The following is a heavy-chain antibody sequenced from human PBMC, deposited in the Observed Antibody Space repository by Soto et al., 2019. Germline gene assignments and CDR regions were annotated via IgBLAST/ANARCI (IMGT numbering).Heavy chain of an antibody. CDR2: ISGSGGST. V-gene: IGHV3-23*01. Sequence: EVQLLESGGGLVQPGGSLRLSCAASGFTFSSYAMRWVRQAPGKGLEWVSAISGSGGSTYYADSVKGRFTISRDNSKNTLYLQMNSLRAEYTAVYYCARRGSGSYYDYWGHGTLVTVSS. CDR1: GFTFSSYA. D-gene: IGHD1-26*01. J-gene: IGHJ4*01. CDR3: ARRGSGSYYDY.